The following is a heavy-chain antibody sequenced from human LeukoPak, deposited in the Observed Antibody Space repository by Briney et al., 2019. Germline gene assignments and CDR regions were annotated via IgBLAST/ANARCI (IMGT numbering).Heavy chain of an antibody. D-gene: IGHD4-11*01. Sequence: ASVKVSCKASGYTFTGYHMHWVRQAPGQGLEWMGWINPNSGGTNYAQKFQGRVTMTRDTSISTAYMELSRLRSDDTAVYYCARDGASNPLIPFDPWGQGTLVTVSP. V-gene: IGHV1-2*02. CDR1: GYTFTGYH. CDR3: ARDGASNPLIPFDP. CDR2: INPNSGGT. J-gene: IGHJ5*02.